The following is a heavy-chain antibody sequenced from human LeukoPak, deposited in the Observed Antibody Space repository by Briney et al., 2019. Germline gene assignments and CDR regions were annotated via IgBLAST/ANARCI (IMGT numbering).Heavy chain of an antibody. V-gene: IGHV4-4*09. Sequence: SETLSLTCTVSGGSISSYYWSWIRQPPGKGLEWIGYIYATGSATYNPSLKSRVTISVDTSKNQFSLNLRSVTAADTAVYYCARHGSVRSPLGPWGQGTLVTVSS. D-gene: IGHD3-10*01. J-gene: IGHJ5*02. CDR3: ARHGSVRSPLGP. CDR2: IYATGSA. CDR1: GGSISSYY.